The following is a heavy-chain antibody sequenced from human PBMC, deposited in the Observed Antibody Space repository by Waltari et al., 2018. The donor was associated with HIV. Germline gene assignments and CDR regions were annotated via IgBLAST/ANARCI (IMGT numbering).Heavy chain of an antibody. Sequence: EVQLVESGGGLVQPGGSLRLSCAASGFTVSSNYISWVRQAPGKGLEWVSLIYTGGSTYYADSVKGRFTISRDNSKNTLYLQMNSLRAKDTAVYYCASPDTTMVHGHYYFYHMDVWGQGTTVTVSS. D-gene: IGHD5-18*01. CDR1: GFTVSSNY. J-gene: IGHJ6*02. CDR3: ASPDTTMVHGHYYFYHMDV. CDR2: IYTGGST. V-gene: IGHV3-66*01.